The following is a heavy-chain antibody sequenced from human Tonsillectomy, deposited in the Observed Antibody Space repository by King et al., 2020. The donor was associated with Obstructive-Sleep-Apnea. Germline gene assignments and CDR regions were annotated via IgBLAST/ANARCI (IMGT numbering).Heavy chain of an antibody. CDR1: GGTFSSYA. J-gene: IGHJ6*02. V-gene: IGHV1-69*01. Sequence: VQLVESGAEVKKPGSSVKVSCKASGGTFSSYAISWVRQAPGQGLEWMGGIIPIFGTANYAQKFQGRVTITADESTSSAYMELSSLRSEDTAVYYCAREGYCSGGSCRNYYYYGMDVWGQGTTVTVSS. D-gene: IGHD2-15*01. CDR2: IIPIFGTA. CDR3: AREGYCSGGSCRNYYYYGMDV.